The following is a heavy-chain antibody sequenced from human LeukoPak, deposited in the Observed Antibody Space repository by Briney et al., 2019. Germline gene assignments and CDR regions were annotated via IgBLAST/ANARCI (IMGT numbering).Heavy chain of an antibody. V-gene: IGHV4-39*01. CDR1: GDSISITNDY. CDR2: IHKSGNT. J-gene: IGHJ2*01. D-gene: IGHD6-6*01. Sequence: SETLSLTCTVSGDSISITNDYWAWIRQPPGTGLEWIGSIHKSGNTYYNSSLESRVTVSVDTSKNHFPLKLVSVTVADTAVYYCARHRYDNTEYLIEYFDLWGRGTLVSVSS. CDR3: ARHRYDNTEYLIEYFDL.